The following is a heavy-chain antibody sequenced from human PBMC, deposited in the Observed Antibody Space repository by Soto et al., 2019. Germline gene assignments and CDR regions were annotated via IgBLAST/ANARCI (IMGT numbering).Heavy chain of an antibody. V-gene: IGHV4-59*01. CDR2: IYFSGSA. D-gene: IGHD5-12*01. Sequence: KPSETLSLTCTVSGGSLTNYYWTWIRQPPGKGLEWIGDIYFSGSAYYNPSLKSRVTISLDTPKNQFSLKLSSVTAADTAVYYCARVGSGYVRGFDYWGQGTLVTVSS. CDR3: ARVGSGYVRGFDY. CDR1: GGSLTNYY. J-gene: IGHJ4*02.